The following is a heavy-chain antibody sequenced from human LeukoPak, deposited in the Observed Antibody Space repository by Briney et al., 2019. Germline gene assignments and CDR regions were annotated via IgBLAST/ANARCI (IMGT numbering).Heavy chain of an antibody. Sequence: GASVKVSCKASVYTFTGYYMHWVRQAPGQGLEWMGWINPNSGGTNYAQKFQGRVTMTRDTSISTAYMELSRLRSDDTAVYYCARGPSKGMVRGVSLDYWGQGTLVTVSS. CDR3: ARGPSKGMVRGVSLDY. J-gene: IGHJ4*02. CDR2: INPNSGGT. D-gene: IGHD3-10*01. CDR1: VYTFTGYY. V-gene: IGHV1-2*02.